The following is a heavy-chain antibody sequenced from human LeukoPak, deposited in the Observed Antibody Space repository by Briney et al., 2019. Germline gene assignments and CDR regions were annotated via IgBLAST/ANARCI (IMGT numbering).Heavy chain of an antibody. CDR2: ISSDGSST. D-gene: IGHD3-10*01. Sequence: GGSLILSCAASGFTFSNYWMHWVRQAPGKGLVWVSRISSDGSSTAYADSVKGRFTISRDNAKNTLYLQMSSLRADDTAVYYCARGYHYGSDYWGQGTLVTVSS. J-gene: IGHJ4*02. CDR3: ARGYHYGSDY. V-gene: IGHV3-74*01. CDR1: GFTFSNYW.